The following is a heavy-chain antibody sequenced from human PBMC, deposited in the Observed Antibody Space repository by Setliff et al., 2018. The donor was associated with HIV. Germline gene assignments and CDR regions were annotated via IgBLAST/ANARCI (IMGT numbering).Heavy chain of an antibody. J-gene: IGHJ4*02. CDR1: GFTFSDWT. D-gene: IGHD3-9*01. V-gene: IGHV3-73*01. CDR2: IRSRAKGYAT. CDR3: TRSYYGPDYY. Sequence: PGGSLRLSCEGSGFTFSDWTMHWVRQASGKGLEWVGRIRSRAKGYATEYGESVRGRFTISRDDSKNTVFLQMNGLKIEDTALYYCTRSYYGPDYYWGQGTLVTVSS.